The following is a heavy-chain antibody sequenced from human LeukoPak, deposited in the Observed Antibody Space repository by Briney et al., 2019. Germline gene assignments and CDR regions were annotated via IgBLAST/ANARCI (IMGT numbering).Heavy chain of an antibody. Sequence: SETLSLTCTVSGGSISSYYWSWIRQPPGKGLEWIGYIYYSGSTYYNPSLKSRVTISVDTSKNQFSLKLSSVTAADTAVYYCARSVYSGSFLTDTLDAFDIWGQGTMVTVSS. CDR1: GGSISSYY. CDR2: IYYSGST. V-gene: IGHV4-59*12. CDR3: ARSVYSGSFLTDTLDAFDI. J-gene: IGHJ3*02. D-gene: IGHD1-26*01.